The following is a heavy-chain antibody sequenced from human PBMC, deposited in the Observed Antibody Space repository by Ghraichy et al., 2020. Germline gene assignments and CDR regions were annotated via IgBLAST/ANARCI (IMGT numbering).Heavy chain of an antibody. V-gene: IGHV1-8*01. CDR1: EYTFTSYD. CDR2: MNPNSGNT. Sequence: ASVKVSCKASEYTFTSYDINWVRQATGQGLEWMGWMNPNSGNTGYAQKFQGRVTMTRNTSISTAYMELSSLRSEDTAVYYCARAHQFPNYDFWSGYHYYYGMDVWGQGTTVTVSS. CDR3: ARAHQFPNYDFWSGYHYYYGMDV. J-gene: IGHJ6*02. D-gene: IGHD3-3*01.